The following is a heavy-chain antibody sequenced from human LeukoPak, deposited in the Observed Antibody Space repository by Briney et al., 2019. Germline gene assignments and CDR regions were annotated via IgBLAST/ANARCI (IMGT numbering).Heavy chain of an antibody. CDR2: ISGSGDNT. D-gene: IGHD3-22*01. Sequence: PGGSLRLSCAASGFTFSSSAMSWVRQAPGKGLEWVSGISGSGDNTYYADSVKGRFTISGDNSKNTLYVQVNSLGTEDTAAYYCAKGSYYDSSGSFYFDYWGQGTLVTVSS. CDR3: AKGSYYDSSGSFYFDY. CDR1: GFTFSSSA. V-gene: IGHV3-23*01. J-gene: IGHJ4*02.